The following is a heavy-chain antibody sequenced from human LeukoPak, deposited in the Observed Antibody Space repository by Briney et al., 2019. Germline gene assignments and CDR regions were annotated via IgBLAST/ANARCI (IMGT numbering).Heavy chain of an antibody. CDR3: ARGRGYCSSTSCFVWFDP. Sequence: SETLSLTCIVSGGSISGYYWSWIRQPPGKGLEWIGYIYSSGSTNRNPSLKSRVTISVDTSKNQFSLKLSSVTAADTAVYYCARGRGYCSSTSCFVWFDPWGQGTLVTVSS. V-gene: IGHV4-59*12. CDR1: GGSISGYY. J-gene: IGHJ5*02. CDR2: IYSSGST. D-gene: IGHD2-2*01.